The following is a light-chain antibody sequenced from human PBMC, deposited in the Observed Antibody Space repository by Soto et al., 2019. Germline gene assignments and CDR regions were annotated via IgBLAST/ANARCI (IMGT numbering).Light chain of an antibody. V-gene: IGKV3-15*01. CDR2: GAS. Sequence: EIVMTQSPATLSVSPLERATLSCIASQSVSSNLAWYQQTPGQAPRLLIHGASTRATGIPGRFSGSGSGTEFTLTISSLQSEDFAVYYCQQYDNWFSRTFGQGTKVDIK. CDR1: QSVSSN. J-gene: IGKJ1*01. CDR3: QQYDNWFSRT.